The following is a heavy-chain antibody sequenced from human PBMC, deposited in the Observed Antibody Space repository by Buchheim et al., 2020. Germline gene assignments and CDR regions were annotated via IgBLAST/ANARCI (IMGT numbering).Heavy chain of an antibody. J-gene: IGHJ6*02. CDR3: AKNRGSGSYYNYYGMDI. CDR1: RFTFSSYA. D-gene: IGHD3-10*01. CDR2: ITTSGDGT. Sequence: EVQLLESGGGLVPPGGSLRLSCAASRFTFSSYAMTWVRQGPGKGLEWVSAITTSGDGTYSADSVKGRFNIPRDNSKNTLYLQMNSLRAEDTAVYYCAKNRGSGSYYNYYGMDIWGQGTT. V-gene: IGHV3-23*01.